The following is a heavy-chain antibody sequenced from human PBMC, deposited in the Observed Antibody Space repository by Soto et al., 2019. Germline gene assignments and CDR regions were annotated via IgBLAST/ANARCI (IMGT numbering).Heavy chain of an antibody. CDR3: SRDGYRGYVRPLLYYFYMDV. Sequence: GGSLRLSCAASGFTFSSYGMHWVRQAPGKGLEWVAVIWYDGSNKYSGDPVKGRFTISRYNSKNTLYLQMNSRRAEDTAMYYCSRDGYRGYVRPLLYYFYMDVWGKGTLVTVSS. V-gene: IGHV3-33*01. J-gene: IGHJ6*03. CDR1: GFTFSSYG. D-gene: IGHD5-12*01. CDR2: IWYDGSNK.